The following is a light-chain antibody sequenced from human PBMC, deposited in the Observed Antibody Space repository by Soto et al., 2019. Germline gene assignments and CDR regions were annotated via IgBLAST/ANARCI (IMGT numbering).Light chain of an antibody. CDR3: SSYTTSNTRQIV. CDR1: SSDVGGYNY. V-gene: IGLV2-14*03. Sequence: QSALTQPASVSGFPGQSITISCTGTSSDVGGYNYVSWYQHHPGKAPKLLIYDVSNRPSGVSNRFSGSKSDNTASLTISGLQPEDEADYYCSSYTTSNTRQIVFGTGTKLTVL. CDR2: DVS. J-gene: IGLJ1*01.